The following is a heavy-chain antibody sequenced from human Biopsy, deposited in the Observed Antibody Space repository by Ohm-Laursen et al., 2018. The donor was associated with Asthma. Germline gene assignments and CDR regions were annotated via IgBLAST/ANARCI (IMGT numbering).Heavy chain of an antibody. V-gene: IGHV1-2*06. Sequence: SEKASCKASGYTFIGAHIHWMRQAPGQGLEWMGRINPNSGATNYAQKFQGRVTMTRDTSISTAYMEVSRLRSDDTAVYYCARGQKSAGDRWFDPWGQGTLVTVSS. J-gene: IGHJ5*02. CDR2: INPNSGAT. CDR3: ARGQKSAGDRWFDP. D-gene: IGHD6-13*01. CDR1: GYTFIGAH.